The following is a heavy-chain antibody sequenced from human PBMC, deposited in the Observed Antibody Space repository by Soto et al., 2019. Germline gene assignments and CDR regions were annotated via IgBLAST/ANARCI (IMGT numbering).Heavy chain of an antibody. CDR1: GGSLSGATYS. V-gene: IGHV4-30-2*01. Sequence: PSETLSLTCGVSGGSLSGATYSWNWIRQPPGKGLEWIGYIFPSGTTDYNSSLKSRVTISIAVSQNQFSLSLRSLTAADTAVYYCARSREFAYWSQGTLVTVSS. CDR2: IFPSGTT. CDR3: ARSREFAY. J-gene: IGHJ4*02.